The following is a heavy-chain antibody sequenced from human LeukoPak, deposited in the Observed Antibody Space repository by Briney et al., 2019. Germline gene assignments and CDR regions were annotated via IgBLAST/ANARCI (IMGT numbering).Heavy chain of an antibody. V-gene: IGHV3-21*01. CDR1: GFTFSDFP. CDR3: ARDRVAAASYYMAV. J-gene: IGHJ6*03. CDR2: ITSTSSYI. Sequence: GSLRLSCEGSGFTFSDFPMFWVRQAPGKGLEWVSFITSTSSYIYYAESVKGRFTMSRDNAKNSLYLQMSSLRAEDTAVYYCARDRVAAASYYMAVWGKGTTVTVSS. D-gene: IGHD6-13*01.